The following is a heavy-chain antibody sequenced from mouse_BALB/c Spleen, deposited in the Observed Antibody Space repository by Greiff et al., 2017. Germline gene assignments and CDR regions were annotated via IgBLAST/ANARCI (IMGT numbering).Heavy chain of an antibody. J-gene: IGHJ2*01. CDR3: AREGIYDGYYFDY. CDR2: ISSGSSTI. Sequence: EVKLVESGGGLVQPGGSRKLSCAASGFTFSSFGMHWVRQAPEKGLEWVAYISSGSSTIYYADTVKGRFTISRDNPKNTLFLQMTSLRSEDTAMYYCAREGIYDGYYFDYWGQGTTLTVSS. V-gene: IGHV5-17*02. CDR1: GFTFSSFG. D-gene: IGHD2-3*01.